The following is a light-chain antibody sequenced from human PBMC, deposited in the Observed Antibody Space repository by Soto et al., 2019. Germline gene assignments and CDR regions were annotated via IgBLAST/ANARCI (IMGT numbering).Light chain of an antibody. Sequence: IVMTQSPDSLAVSLGERATINCRSSQTILYTPNNRSDLAWYQQKSGQPPKLLISWTSTRESGVPDRFSGSGSGTDFTLSISSLQAGDAAVYYCQQFYSSPYTFGPGTNVDVK. V-gene: IGKV4-1*01. CDR1: QTILYTPNNRSD. J-gene: IGKJ3*01. CDR2: WTS. CDR3: QQFYSSPYT.